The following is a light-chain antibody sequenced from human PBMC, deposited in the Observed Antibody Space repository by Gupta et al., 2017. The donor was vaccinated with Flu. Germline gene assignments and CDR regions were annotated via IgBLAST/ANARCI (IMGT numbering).Light chain of an antibody. CDR1: QNIGRD. J-gene: IGKJ2*01. CDR3: HQRHTRPYT. V-gene: IGKV1-39*01. Sequence: GDRVTITCRASQNIGRDLNWYQKQPGKAPKLLVYYASSVETGVPSRCSGSQSGTDFTLTISSLQFEDFATYYCHQRHTRPYTFGQGTKVEIK. CDR2: YAS.